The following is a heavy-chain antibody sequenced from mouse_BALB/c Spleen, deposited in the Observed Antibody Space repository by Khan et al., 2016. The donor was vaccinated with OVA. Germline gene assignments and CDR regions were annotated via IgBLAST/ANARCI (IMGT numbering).Heavy chain of an antibody. CDR3: TRGGYSSFAY. CDR2: IYPGNSDT. Sequence: VQLKQSGTVLARPGASVKMSCKASGYSFTSYLIHWVKQRPGQGLEWIGDIYPGNSDTSYNQKFKDKAKLTAGTSANTAYMEVSNLTNEDSAVYYCTRGGYSSFAYWGQGTLVTVSA. D-gene: IGHD1-3*01. J-gene: IGHJ3*01. CDR1: GYSFTSYL. V-gene: IGHV1-5*01.